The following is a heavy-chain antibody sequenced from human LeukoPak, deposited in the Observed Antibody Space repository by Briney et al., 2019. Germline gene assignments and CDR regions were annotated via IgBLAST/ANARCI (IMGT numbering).Heavy chain of an antibody. D-gene: IGHD2-15*01. CDR3: ARGPKGYCSGGSCHTLYYMDV. J-gene: IGHJ6*03. Sequence: ASVKVSCKASGYTFTSHYMHWVRQAPGQGLGWRGIINSSVGSTSYAQKFQCRVTMTRDMSTSTVYMELSSLRSEDTAVYYCARGPKGYCSGGSCHTLYYMDVWGKGTTVTVSS. V-gene: IGHV1-46*01. CDR2: INSSVGST. CDR1: GYTFTSHY.